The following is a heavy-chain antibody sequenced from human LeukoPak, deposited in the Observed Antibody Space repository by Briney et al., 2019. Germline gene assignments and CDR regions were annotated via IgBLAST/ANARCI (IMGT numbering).Heavy chain of an antibody. CDR2: ISGSGGST. V-gene: IGHV3-23*01. CDR1: GFTFSSYA. Sequence: QSGGSLRLSCAASGFTFSSYAMSWVRQAPGKGLEWVSAISGSGGSTYYADSVKGRFTISRDNSKNTLYLQMNSLRAEDTAVYYCAKTPGIAVAGTPVYWFDPWGQGTLVTVSS. J-gene: IGHJ5*02. CDR3: AKTPGIAVAGTPVYWFDP. D-gene: IGHD6-19*01.